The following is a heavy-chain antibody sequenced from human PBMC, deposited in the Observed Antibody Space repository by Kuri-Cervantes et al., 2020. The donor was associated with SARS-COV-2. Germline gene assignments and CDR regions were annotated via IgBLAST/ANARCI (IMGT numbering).Heavy chain of an antibody. CDR1: GFTFGNYW. J-gene: IGHJ4*02. CDR2: FMSDGTSP. CDR3: AKDPVSYYYGSGSFILDY. Sequence: GESLKISCAASGFTFGNYWMHWVRQAPGKGLVWVSRFMSDGTSPSYADSVRGRFTISRDNAKNSLYLQMNSLRAEDMALYYCAKDPVSYYYGSGSFILDYWGQGTLVTVSS. V-gene: IGHV3-74*01. D-gene: IGHD3-10*01.